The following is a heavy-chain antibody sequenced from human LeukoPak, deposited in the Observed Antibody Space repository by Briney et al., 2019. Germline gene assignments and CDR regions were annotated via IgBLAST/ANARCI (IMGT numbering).Heavy chain of an antibody. CDR1: GFTFSSYW. Sequence: PGGSLRLSCGASGFTFSSYWMNWVRQAPGKGLEWVANIKKDGSEKYYGGSVKGQFTISRDNAKKSLYLQMNSLRVEDTAVYYCVRGTNWAFDFWGQGTLVTVSS. D-gene: IGHD2-8*01. J-gene: IGHJ4*02. CDR3: VRGTNWAFDF. CDR2: IKKDGSEK. V-gene: IGHV3-7*05.